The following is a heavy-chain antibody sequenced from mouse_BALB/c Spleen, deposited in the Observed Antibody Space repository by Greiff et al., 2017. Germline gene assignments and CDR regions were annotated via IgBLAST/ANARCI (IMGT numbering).Heavy chain of an antibody. CDR3: ARNFRGLLPYYFDY. CDR2: IWSGGST. D-gene: IGHD2-3*01. J-gene: IGHJ2*01. Sequence: QVQLKESGPGLVQPSQSLSITCTVSGFSLTSYGVHWVRQSPGKGLEWLGVIWSGGSTDYNAAFISRLSISKDNSKSQVFFKMNSLQANDTAIYYCARNFRGLLPYYFDYWGQGTTLTVSS. CDR1: GFSLTSYG. V-gene: IGHV2-2*02.